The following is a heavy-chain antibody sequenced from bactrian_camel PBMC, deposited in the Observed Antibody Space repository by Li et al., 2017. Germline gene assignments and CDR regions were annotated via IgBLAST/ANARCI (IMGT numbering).Heavy chain of an antibody. Sequence: VQLVESGGGSVQAGGSLRLSCAISGYTYSTYSMTWFRQAPGKEREGVAGIRNDGMTVYADSVKGRFTISKDNAENTLSLQMNTLRPEDTAMYYCAADRRSDAACYAEAGTDFAYWGRGPRSPSP. D-gene: IGHD1*01. V-gene: IGHV3S67*01. CDR1: GYTYSTYS. J-gene: IGHJ4*01. CDR2: IRNDGMT.